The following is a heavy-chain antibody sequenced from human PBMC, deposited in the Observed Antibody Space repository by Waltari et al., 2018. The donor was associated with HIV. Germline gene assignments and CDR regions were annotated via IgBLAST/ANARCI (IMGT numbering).Heavy chain of an antibody. J-gene: IGHJ4*02. Sequence: EVQLVESGGGLVQPGGSLKLSCAASGFTFSASAIHWVRQASGKGLEWVGRIKDKANNYATAYAASVKDRFTISRDDSKNTAYLQMNSLNTEDTALYYCTRLIEGGNYFDYWGQGTLVTVSS. CDR3: TRLIEGGNYFDY. CDR1: GFTFSASA. CDR2: IKDKANNYAT. D-gene: IGHD1-1*01. V-gene: IGHV3-73*02.